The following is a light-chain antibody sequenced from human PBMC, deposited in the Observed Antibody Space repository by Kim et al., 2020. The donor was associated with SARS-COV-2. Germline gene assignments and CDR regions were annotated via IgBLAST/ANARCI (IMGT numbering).Light chain of an antibody. CDR3: SSYTSSSTWV. CDR1: SMVVGGYDY. V-gene: IGLV2-14*04. J-gene: IGLJ3*02. Sequence: SVTSAYTVPSMVVGGYDYVSWCQQRPDRAPRLMVYDVSQRPAGVSNRFSGSKSGNTASLTISELQAEDEADYYCSSYTSSSTWVFGGGTQLTVL. CDR2: DVS.